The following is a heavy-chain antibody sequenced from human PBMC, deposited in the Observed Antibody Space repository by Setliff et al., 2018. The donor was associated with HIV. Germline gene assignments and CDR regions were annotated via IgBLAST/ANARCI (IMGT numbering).Heavy chain of an antibody. CDR3: AIHPAWLDRAEYFQH. D-gene: IGHD6-19*01. V-gene: IGHV1-18*01. Sequence: ASVKVSCKTSGYTFNSYAISWVRQAPGQGLERMGWISAYNGNRNYAKKFQGRVTVTKDSSTSIAYMELRNLSSYDTAVYYCAIHPAWLDRAEYFQHWGQGTLVT. CDR2: ISAYNGNR. CDR1: GYTFNSYA. J-gene: IGHJ1*01.